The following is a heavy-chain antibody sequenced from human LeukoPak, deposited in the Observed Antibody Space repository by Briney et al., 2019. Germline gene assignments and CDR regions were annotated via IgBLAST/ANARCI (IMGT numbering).Heavy chain of an antibody. J-gene: IGHJ3*02. D-gene: IGHD1-14*01. CDR1: GFTFSNYG. V-gene: IGHV3-33*06. CDR3: VKERGPYNDSDI. Sequence: GGSLRLSCAASGFTFSNYGMHWVRQAPGKGLEWVSVIWADGKNKFYVDSVKGRFTIFRDNSKNTLDLQLNSLRAEDTAMYYCVKERGPYNDSDIWGQGTMVTVSS. CDR2: IWADGKNK.